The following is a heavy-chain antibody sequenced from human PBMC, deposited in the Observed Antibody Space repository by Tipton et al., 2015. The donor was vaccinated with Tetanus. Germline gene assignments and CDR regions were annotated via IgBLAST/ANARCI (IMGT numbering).Heavy chain of an antibody. Sequence: QSGPEVKKPGASVKISCKTSGYTFASFHMHWVRQAPGQGLDWMGTINPSGGLTGYAQKFKGRVIMTRDTATSTVYLDLISLTSEDTAVYYCARERGNRGNAFDAWGQGTLVTVSS. CDR3: ARERGNRGNAFDA. J-gene: IGHJ3*01. D-gene: IGHD2/OR15-2a*01. V-gene: IGHV1-46*01. CDR2: INPSGGLT. CDR1: GYTFASFH.